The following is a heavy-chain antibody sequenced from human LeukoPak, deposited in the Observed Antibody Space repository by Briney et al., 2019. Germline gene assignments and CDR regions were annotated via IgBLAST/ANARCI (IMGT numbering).Heavy chain of an antibody. V-gene: IGHV1-8*03. Sequence: ASVKVSCKASGYTFASYDINWVRQATGQGLESMGWMNPNSGNTGYAQKFQGRVTITMNTSISTAYMELSSLTSEDTAVYYCARGPYTHYDSSGDYYNWFDPWGQGTLVTVSS. D-gene: IGHD3-22*01. CDR1: GYTFASYD. CDR2: MNPNSGNT. CDR3: ARGPYTHYDSSGDYYNWFDP. J-gene: IGHJ5*02.